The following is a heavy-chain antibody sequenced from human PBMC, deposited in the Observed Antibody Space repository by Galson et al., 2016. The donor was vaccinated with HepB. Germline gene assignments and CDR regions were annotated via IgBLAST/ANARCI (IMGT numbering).Heavy chain of an antibody. Sequence: SLRLSCAASGFTFSDFWMSWVRQAPGKGLEWVANIKPDGSEKNYVDSVKGRFTISRDNAKSSLYLQMKSLRVDDTAVYYCVRGGSWFYWGQGTLVTVSS. V-gene: IGHV3-7*01. J-gene: IGHJ4*02. CDR1: GFTFSDFW. D-gene: IGHD6-13*01. CDR2: IKPDGSEK. CDR3: VRGGSWFY.